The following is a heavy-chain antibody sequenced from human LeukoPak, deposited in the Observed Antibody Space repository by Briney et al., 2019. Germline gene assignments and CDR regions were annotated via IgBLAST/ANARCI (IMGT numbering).Heavy chain of an antibody. CDR2: ISWNSGSI. D-gene: IGHD3-10*01. CDR3: AKDRYGSGTGRGNWFDP. V-gene: IGHV3-9*01. Sequence: QSGRSLRLSCAVSGFTFDDYAMHWVRQAPGKGLEWVSGISWNSGSIGYADSVKGRFTISRDNAKNSLYLQMNSLRAEDTALYYCAKDRYGSGTGRGNWFDPWGQGTLVTVSS. CDR1: GFTFDDYA. J-gene: IGHJ5*02.